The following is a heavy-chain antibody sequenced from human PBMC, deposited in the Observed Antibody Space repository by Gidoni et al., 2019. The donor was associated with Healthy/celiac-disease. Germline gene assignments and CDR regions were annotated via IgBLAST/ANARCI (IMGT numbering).Heavy chain of an antibody. CDR2: ISSSSSTI. CDR3: ASVGYCSSTSCSDDAFDI. V-gene: IGHV3-48*01. Sequence: EVQRVESGGGWVQPGGSLRLSCAASGFTFSSYSMNWVRQAPGKGLEWVSYISSSSSTIYYADSVKGRFTISRDNAKNSLYLQMNSLRAEDTAVYYCASVGYCSSTSCSDDAFDIWGQGTMVTVSS. J-gene: IGHJ3*02. D-gene: IGHD2-2*01. CDR1: GFTFSSYS.